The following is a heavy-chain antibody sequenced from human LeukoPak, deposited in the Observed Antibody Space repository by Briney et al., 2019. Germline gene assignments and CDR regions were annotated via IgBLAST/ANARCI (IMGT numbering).Heavy chain of an antibody. Sequence: GGSLRLSCAASGSTFSSYAMHWVRQAPGKGLEWVAVISYDGSNKYYTDSVKGRFTISRDNSKNTLYLQMNSLRAEDTAVYYCARGEVAGNSYYYGMDVRGQGTTVTVSS. CDR2: ISYDGSNK. D-gene: IGHD6-19*01. J-gene: IGHJ6*02. CDR1: GSTFSSYA. V-gene: IGHV3-30-3*01. CDR3: ARGEVAGNSYYYGMDV.